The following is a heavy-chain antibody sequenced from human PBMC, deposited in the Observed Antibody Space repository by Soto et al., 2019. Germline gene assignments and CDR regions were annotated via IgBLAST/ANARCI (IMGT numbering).Heavy chain of an antibody. CDR2: INSNGGST. J-gene: IGHJ4*02. D-gene: IGHD3-16*01. CDR3: AKNLIPTPNDY. V-gene: IGHV3-23*01. Sequence: GGSLRLSCAASGFTFSSYAMSWVRQAPGKGLEWVSGINSNGGSTYYADSVKGRFTISRDNSRNTLYLQMNTLRAEDTAVYYCAKNLIPTPNDYWGQGTLVTVSS. CDR1: GFTFSSYA.